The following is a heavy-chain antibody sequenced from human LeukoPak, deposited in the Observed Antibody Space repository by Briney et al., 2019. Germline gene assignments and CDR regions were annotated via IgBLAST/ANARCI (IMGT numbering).Heavy chain of an antibody. CDR2: ISGSGGST. CDR3: AKGSYNYDSSADYMDV. Sequence: GGSLRLSCAASGFTFSSYAMSWVRQAPGKGLEWVSAISGSGGSTYYADSVKGRFTISRDNSKNTLYLQMNSLRAEDTAVYYCAKGSYNYDSSADYMDVWGKGTTVTVSS. D-gene: IGHD3-22*01. J-gene: IGHJ6*03. V-gene: IGHV3-23*01. CDR1: GFTFSSYA.